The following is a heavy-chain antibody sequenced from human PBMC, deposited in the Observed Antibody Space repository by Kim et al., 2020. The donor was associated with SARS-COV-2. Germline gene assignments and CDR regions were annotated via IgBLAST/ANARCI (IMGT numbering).Heavy chain of an antibody. J-gene: IGHJ2*01. CDR2: IGTAGDT. CDR3: ARVGWGCSSTSCSIGYWYFDL. V-gene: IGHV3-13*01. Sequence: GGSLRLSCAASGFTFSSYDMHWVRQATGKGLEWVSAIGTAGDTYYPGSVKGRFTISRENAKNSLYLQMNSLRAGDTAVYYCARVGWGCSSTSCSIGYWYFDLWGRGTLVTVSS. D-gene: IGHD2-2*01. CDR1: GFTFSSYD.